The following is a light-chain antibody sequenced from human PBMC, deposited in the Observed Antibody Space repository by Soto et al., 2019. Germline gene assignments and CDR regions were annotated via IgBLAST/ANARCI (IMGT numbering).Light chain of an antibody. Sequence: DIQLTQSPSTLSAAVGDSVTITCRASQNIRNLLAWYQQKPGKAPKPLIYDASTLKTGVPSRFSGSGSGSEFNFTITGLQPDDFATYYCQQYNSLSRTFGQGT. CDR3: QQYNSLSRT. V-gene: IGKV1-5*01. J-gene: IGKJ1*01. CDR2: DAS. CDR1: QNIRNL.